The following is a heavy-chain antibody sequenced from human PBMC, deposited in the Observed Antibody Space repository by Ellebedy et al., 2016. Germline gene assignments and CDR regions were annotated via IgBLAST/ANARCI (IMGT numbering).Heavy chain of an antibody. CDR2: IIPIFGTA. Sequence: ASVKVSCKASGGTFSSYAISWVRQAPGQGLEWMGGIIPIFGTANYAQKFQGRVTITADESTSTAYMELSSLRSEDTAVYYCAKDGRIAAALMGALGYWGQGALVTVSS. CDR1: GGTFSSYA. D-gene: IGHD6-13*01. J-gene: IGHJ4*02. V-gene: IGHV1-69*13. CDR3: AKDGRIAAALMGALGY.